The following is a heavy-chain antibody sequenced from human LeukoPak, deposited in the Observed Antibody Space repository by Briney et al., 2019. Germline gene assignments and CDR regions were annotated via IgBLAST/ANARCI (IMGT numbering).Heavy chain of an antibody. V-gene: IGHV3-21*01. D-gene: IGHD2-2*02. CDR2: ISSSSNYI. CDR3: PRGHCSSTSCYTDY. Sequence: GGSLRLSCAASGFTFSTYSMNWVRQAPGKGLEWVSSISSSSNYIYYADSVKGRFTISRDNAKNSLYLHMNSLRAEDTAVYYCPRGHCSSTSCYTDYWGQGILVTASS. CDR1: GFTFSTYS. J-gene: IGHJ4*02.